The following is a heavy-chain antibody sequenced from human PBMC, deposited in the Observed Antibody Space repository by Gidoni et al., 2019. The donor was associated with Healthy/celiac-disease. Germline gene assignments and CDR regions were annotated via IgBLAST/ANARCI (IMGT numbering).Heavy chain of an antibody. CDR3: ASSLYCSGGSCYWFDP. V-gene: IGHV3-11*01. J-gene: IGHJ5*02. Sequence: QGQLVESGGGLVKPGGSLRRSCAAYGFTFRAYYMRWIRQAPGKGLEWVSYISSSGSTIYYADSVKGRFTISRDNAKNSLYLQMNSLRAEDTAVYYCASSLYCSGGSCYWFDPWGQGTLVTVSS. D-gene: IGHD2-15*01. CDR2: ISSSGSTI. CDR1: GFTFRAYY.